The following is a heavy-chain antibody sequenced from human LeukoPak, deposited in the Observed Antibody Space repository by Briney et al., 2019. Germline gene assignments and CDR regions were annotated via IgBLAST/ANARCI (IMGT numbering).Heavy chain of an antibody. Sequence: GGSLRLSCAASGFTFSSYGMHWVRQAPGKGLEWVAVISYDGSNKYYADSVKGRFTISRDNSKNTLYLQMNNLRAEDTAVYYCAKSYDSSGYYSWAFDLWGQGTMVTVSS. CDR2: ISYDGSNK. V-gene: IGHV3-30*18. J-gene: IGHJ3*01. CDR3: AKSYDSSGYYSWAFDL. CDR1: GFTFSSYG. D-gene: IGHD3-22*01.